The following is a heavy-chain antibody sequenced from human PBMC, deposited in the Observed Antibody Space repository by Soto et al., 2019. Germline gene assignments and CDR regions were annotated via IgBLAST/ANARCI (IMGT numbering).Heavy chain of an antibody. J-gene: IGHJ4*02. CDR1: GGVTSNYY. CDR3: ASLPFRGDYLYFDY. CDR2: IYSGGST. D-gene: IGHD4-17*01. Sequence: PSETLSLTCSVSGGVTSNYYWSWVRQAPGKGLEWVSVIYSGGSTYYADSVKGRFTISRDNSKNTLYLQMNSLRAEDTAVYYCASLPFRGDYLYFDYWGQGTLVTVSS. V-gene: IGHV3-53*01.